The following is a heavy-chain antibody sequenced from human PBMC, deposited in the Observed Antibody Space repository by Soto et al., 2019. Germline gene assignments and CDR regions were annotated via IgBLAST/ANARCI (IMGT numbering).Heavy chain of an antibody. Sequence: SVKVSCKASGGTFSSYTISWVRQAPGQGLEWMGRIIPILGIANYAQKFQGRVTITADKSTSTAYMELSSLRSEDTAVYYCSYDILTGYYNRDYWGQGTLVTVSS. CDR2: IIPILGIA. J-gene: IGHJ4*02. CDR1: GGTFSSYT. V-gene: IGHV1-69*02. CDR3: SYDILTGYYNRDY. D-gene: IGHD3-9*01.